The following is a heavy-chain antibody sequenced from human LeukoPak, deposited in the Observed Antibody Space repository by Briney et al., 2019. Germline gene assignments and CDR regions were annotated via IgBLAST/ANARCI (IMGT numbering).Heavy chain of an antibody. CDR2: IYYSGST. D-gene: IGHD3-3*01. CDR3: ARHGSGYDFWSGYFGDAFDI. CDR1: GGSISSSSYY. V-gene: IGHV4-39*01. J-gene: IGHJ3*02. Sequence: SETLSLTCTVSGGSISSSSYYWGWIRQPPGTGLEWIGSIYYSGSTYYNPSLKSRVTISVDTSKNQFSLKLSSVTAADTAVYYCARHGSGYDFWSGYFGDAFDIWGQGTMVTVSS.